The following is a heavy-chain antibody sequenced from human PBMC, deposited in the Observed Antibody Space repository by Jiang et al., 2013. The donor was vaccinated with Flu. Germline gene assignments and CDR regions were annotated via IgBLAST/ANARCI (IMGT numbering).Heavy chain of an antibody. Sequence: KPTQTLTLTCTVSGFSLSNTRMGVSWIRQPPGKALEWLAHIFLNDKKSYRTSLKSRFTISKDTSKSLVVLTMTNMDPVDTATYYCARYGDWYFDLWGRGTLVTVSS. D-gene: IGHD3-10*01. CDR3: ARYGDWYFDL. CDR1: GFSLSNTRMG. J-gene: IGHJ2*01. V-gene: IGHV2-26*01. CDR2: IFLNDKK.